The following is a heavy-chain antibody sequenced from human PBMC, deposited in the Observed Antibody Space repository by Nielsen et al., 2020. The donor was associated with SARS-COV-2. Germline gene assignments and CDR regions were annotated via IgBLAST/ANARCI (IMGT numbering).Heavy chain of an antibody. CDR3: ARDLGWPSDLDF. Sequence: ASVKVSCKASGYTFTNNDITWVRQAPGQGLEWMGRISPSNGNTKYAQKFQGRVTMTTDTSTSTAYMEVRRLTSDDTAVYYCARDLGWPSDLDFWGQGTLVTVSS. V-gene: IGHV1-18*04. J-gene: IGHJ4*02. CDR2: ISPSNGNT. CDR1: GYTFTNND. D-gene: IGHD2-15*01.